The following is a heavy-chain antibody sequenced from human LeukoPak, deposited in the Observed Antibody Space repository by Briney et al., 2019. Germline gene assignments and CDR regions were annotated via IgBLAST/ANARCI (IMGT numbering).Heavy chain of an antibody. CDR1: GFTFSSYS. CDR2: ISSSSSYI. V-gene: IGHV3-21*01. Sequence: GGSLRLSCAASGFTFSSYSMNWVRQAPRKGLEWVSSISSSSSYIYYADSVKGRFTISRDNAKNSVYLQMNSLRGEDTALYYCARWVRQQLVFLDYWGQGTLVTVSS. D-gene: IGHD6-13*01. CDR3: ARWVRQQLVFLDY. J-gene: IGHJ4*02.